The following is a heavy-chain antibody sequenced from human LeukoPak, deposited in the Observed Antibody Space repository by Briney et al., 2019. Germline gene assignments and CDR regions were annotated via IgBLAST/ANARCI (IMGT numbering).Heavy chain of an antibody. D-gene: IGHD6-13*01. V-gene: IGHV4-59*01. CDR3: ARVPYSSSWYVDP. CDR1: GGSISSYY. Sequence: PSETLSLTCTVSGGSISSYYWSWIRQPPGKGLEWIGYIYYSGRTNYNPSLKSRVTISVDTSKNQFSLKLSSVTAADTAVYYCARVPYSSSWYVDPWGQGTLVTVSS. J-gene: IGHJ5*02. CDR2: IYYSGRT.